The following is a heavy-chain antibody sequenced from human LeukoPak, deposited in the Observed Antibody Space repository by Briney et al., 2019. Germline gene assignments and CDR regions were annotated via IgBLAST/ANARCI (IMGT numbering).Heavy chain of an antibody. CDR1: GFTFSSYA. CDR3: AKGSGGYYYVPFDY. CDR2: ISGSGGST. Sequence: GGSLRLFCAASGFTFSSYAMSWVRQAPGKGLEWVSAISGSGGSTYYADSVKGRFTISRDNSKNTLYLQMNSLRAEDTAVYYCAKGSGGYYYVPFDYWGQGTLVTVSS. J-gene: IGHJ4*02. D-gene: IGHD3-22*01. V-gene: IGHV3-23*01.